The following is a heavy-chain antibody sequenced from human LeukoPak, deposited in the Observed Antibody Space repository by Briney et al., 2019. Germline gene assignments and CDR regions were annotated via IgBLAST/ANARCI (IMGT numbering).Heavy chain of an antibody. J-gene: IGHJ4*02. V-gene: IGHV3-66*03. CDR3: ARESGYGCSSTSCFSAY. Sequence: GGSLRLSCAAFGFTVSSNYMNWVRQAPGKGLEWVSLIYSTGSTYYADSVKGRFTISRDNSKNTLYLQMNSLRAEDTAVYYCARESGYGCSSTSCFSAYWGQGTLVTVSS. CDR2: IYSTGST. CDR1: GFTVSSNY. D-gene: IGHD2-2*01.